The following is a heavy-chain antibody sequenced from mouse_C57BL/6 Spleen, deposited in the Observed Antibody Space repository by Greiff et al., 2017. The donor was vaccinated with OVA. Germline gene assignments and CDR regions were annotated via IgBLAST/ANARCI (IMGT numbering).Heavy chain of an antibody. D-gene: IGHD2-4*01. CDR1: GFTFTDYY. CDR2: IRNKANGYTT. J-gene: IGHJ3*01. CDR3: ARSLYDYGAFAY. Sequence: DVQLVESGGGLVQPGGSLSLSCAASGFTFTDYYMSWVRQPPGKALEWLGFIRNKANGYTTEYSASVKGRFTISRDNSQSILYLQMNALRAEDSATYYCARSLYDYGAFAYWGQGTLVTVSA. V-gene: IGHV7-3*01.